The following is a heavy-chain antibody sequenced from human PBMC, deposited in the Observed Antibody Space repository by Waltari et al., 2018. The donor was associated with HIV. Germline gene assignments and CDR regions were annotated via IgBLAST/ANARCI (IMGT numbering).Heavy chain of an antibody. J-gene: IGHJ4*02. D-gene: IGHD3-22*01. CDR1: GGSISSSSYY. CDR3: ARQWVGYSSGYSPNFDY. CDR2: IYYRGRT. Sequence: QLQLQESGPGLVKPSETLSLTCTVSGGSISSSSYYWGWIRQPPGKGLEWIGSIYYRGRTVHTPSLKSRVTISVDTSKTQFSLKLSFVTAADTAVYYCARQWVGYSSGYSPNFDYWGQGTLVTVSS. V-gene: IGHV4-39*01.